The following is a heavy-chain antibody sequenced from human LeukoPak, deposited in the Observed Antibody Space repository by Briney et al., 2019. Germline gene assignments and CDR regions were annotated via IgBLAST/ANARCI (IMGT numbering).Heavy chain of an antibody. D-gene: IGHD3-16*01. J-gene: IGHJ4*02. CDR1: GGTLNNYA. CDR2: IIPILGIA. CDR3: ARGPKHLSYALDY. V-gene: IGHV1-69*04. Sequence: ASVKVSCKASGGTLNNYAVHWVRQAPGQGLEWMGRIIPILGIANYAQKFQGRVTITADKSTSTAYMELSSLRSEDTAVYYCARGPKHLSYALDYWGQGTLVTVSS.